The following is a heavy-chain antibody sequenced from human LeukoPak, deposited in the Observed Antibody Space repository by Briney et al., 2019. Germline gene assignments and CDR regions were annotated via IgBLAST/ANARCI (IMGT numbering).Heavy chain of an antibody. CDR2: INDDGAWT. V-gene: IGHV3-74*01. J-gene: IGHJ6*03. CDR1: GFTLGRYW. Sequence: PGGSLRLSCEASGFTLGRYWVNWVRQVPGKGLVWVSRINDDGAWTSYADSVKDRFTLPRDNSNNTVFLQVNSLRAEDTAVYFCVRAYYYFYMDVWGKGTTVTVSS. CDR3: VRAYYYFYMDV.